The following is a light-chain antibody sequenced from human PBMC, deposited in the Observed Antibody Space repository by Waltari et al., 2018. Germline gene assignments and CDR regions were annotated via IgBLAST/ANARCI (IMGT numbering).Light chain of an antibody. Sequence: QSALTQPASVSGTPGQSITISCTGTTSGVAAYYLVSWYQQHPGEAPKPLICEVFKRPSDISSRCSGSKSGSTASLTISGLQPEDEGDYYCCSYAGRGTYVFGSGTKVTVL. CDR1: TSGVAAYYL. V-gene: IGLV2-23*02. CDR2: EVF. J-gene: IGLJ1*01. CDR3: CSYAGRGTYV.